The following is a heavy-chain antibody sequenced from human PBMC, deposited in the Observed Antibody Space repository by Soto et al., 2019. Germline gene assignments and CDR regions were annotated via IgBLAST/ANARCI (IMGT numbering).Heavy chain of an antibody. CDR3: ARDLSSSSSSYFDY. CDR2: ISSSSSYI. Sequence: GGSLRLSCAASGFTFSSYSMNWVRQAPGKGLEWVSSISSSSSYIYYADSVKGRFTISRDNAKNSLYLQMNSLRAEDTAVYYCARDLSSSSSSYFDYWGQGTLVTVSS. V-gene: IGHV3-21*01. J-gene: IGHJ4*02. D-gene: IGHD6-13*01. CDR1: GFTFSSYS.